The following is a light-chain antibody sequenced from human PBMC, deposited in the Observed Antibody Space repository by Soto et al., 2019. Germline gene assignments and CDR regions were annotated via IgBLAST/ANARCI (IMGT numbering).Light chain of an antibody. CDR1: QSVSSN. CDR3: HQYYNWPRT. CDR2: GAS. Sequence: EIVMTQSPVTLSVSPGERATLSCRASQSVSSNLAWNQQKPGQAPRLLIYGASTRATGIPSRFSGSGSGTEFTLTISSLQSEDFAVYYCHQYYNWPRTFGQGTKVDIK. J-gene: IGKJ1*01. V-gene: IGKV3-15*01.